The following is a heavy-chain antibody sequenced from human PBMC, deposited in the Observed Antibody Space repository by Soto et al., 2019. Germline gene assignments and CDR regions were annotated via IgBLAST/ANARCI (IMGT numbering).Heavy chain of an antibody. D-gene: IGHD4-17*01. J-gene: IGHJ4*02. CDR1: GFTFSSYA. V-gene: IGHV3-30-3*01. Sequence: QVQLVESGGGVVQPGRSLRLSCTASGFTFSSYAMHWVRQAPGKGLEWVAVISYDGSNKYYADSVKGRFTISRDNSKNTLYLQLNSLRAEDTAVYYCARAPDYGDPYCFDSWGQGTLVTVSS. CDR2: ISYDGSNK. CDR3: ARAPDYGDPYCFDS.